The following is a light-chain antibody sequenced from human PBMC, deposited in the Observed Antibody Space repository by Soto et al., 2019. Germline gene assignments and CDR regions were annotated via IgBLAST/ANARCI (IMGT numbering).Light chain of an antibody. CDR2: DAS. V-gene: IGKV3-11*01. CDR3: QQRTNRPPIYT. Sequence: EIVLTQSPATLSLSPGERATLSCRASQSVSSSLAWYQRKPGQAPRLLMYDASKRATGIPARFSGSGSGTDFTLTISSLEPEDFAVYYCQQRTNRPPIYTFGQGTKVEMK. CDR1: QSVSSS. J-gene: IGKJ2*01.